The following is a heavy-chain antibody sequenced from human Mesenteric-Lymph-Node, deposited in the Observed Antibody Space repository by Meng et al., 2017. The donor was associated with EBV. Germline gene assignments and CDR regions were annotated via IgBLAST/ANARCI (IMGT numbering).Heavy chain of an antibody. V-gene: IGHV4-30-4*01. Sequence: LHESAPGLLKPSQTLALTCAASCGSISGSPYYWLWIRQPPGKGLEWIGYSSGNTYYNPSLKSRVSISLDTSKNQLFLKLTSVTAADTAVYYXARGNYNFGQNFDYWGQGTLVTVSS. CDR1: CGSISGSPYY. D-gene: IGHD1-1*01. CDR3: ARGNYNFGQNFDY. J-gene: IGHJ4*02. CDR2: SSGNT.